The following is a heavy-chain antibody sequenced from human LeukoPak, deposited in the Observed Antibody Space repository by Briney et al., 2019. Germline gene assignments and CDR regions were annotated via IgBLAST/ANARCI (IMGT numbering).Heavy chain of an antibody. J-gene: IGHJ4*02. CDR3: AAVEPDY. V-gene: IGHV3-48*03. CDR2: ISSSGFTI. D-gene: IGHD5-24*01. Sequence: GGSLRLSCAASGFTFSSYEMNWVRQAPGKGLEWVSYISSSGFTIYYADSVKGRFTISRDNAKNTLYLQMNSLRAEDTAVYYCAAVEPDYWGQGTLVTVSS. CDR1: GFTFSSYE.